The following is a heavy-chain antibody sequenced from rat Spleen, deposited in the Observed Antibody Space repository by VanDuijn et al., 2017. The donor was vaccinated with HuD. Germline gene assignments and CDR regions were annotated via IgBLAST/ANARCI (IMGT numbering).Heavy chain of an antibody. CDR1: GFTFSDYG. CDR2: ISYDGGST. CDR3: AKDMSRTIAARSYWYFDF. J-gene: IGHJ1*01. D-gene: IGHD1-2*01. Sequence: EVQLVESGGGLVQPGRSMKLSCAASGFTFSDYGMAWVLQAPTKGLEWVASISYDGGSTYYRDSVKGRFTSSRDNAKSTLYLQMESLRSEDTATYYCAKDMSRTIAARSYWYFDFWGPGTMVTVSS. V-gene: IGHV5-20*01.